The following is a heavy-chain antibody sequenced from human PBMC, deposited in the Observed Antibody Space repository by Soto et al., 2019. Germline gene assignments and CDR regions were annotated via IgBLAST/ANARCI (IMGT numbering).Heavy chain of an antibody. J-gene: IGHJ6*03. CDR1: GFTFSNYE. CDR2: ISNNGAHT. CDR3: ARRGYGSRWPNVYMDV. D-gene: IGHD6-13*01. V-gene: IGHV3-64*01. Sequence: EAQLVESGGGLVQPGGSLGLSFAASGFTFSNYEMHWVPQAPGKGLEYVSGISNNGAHTDYAKSVKGRFTISRDNSENTLYLQMGSLRAEDMALYYCARRGYGSRWPNVYMDVWGKGTTVTVSS.